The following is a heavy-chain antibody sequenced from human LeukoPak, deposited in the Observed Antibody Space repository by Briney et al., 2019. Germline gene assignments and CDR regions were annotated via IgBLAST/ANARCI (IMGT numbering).Heavy chain of an antibody. J-gene: IGHJ5*02. D-gene: IGHD3-16*02. Sequence: ASVKVSCKASGYTFTNFGISWVRQAPGQGLEWMGWITPYNGNTNYAQKLQGRVTLTTDTSTSTAYMELRSLISDDTAVYYCARDPPGTRRGELSPPTSWFDPWGQGTLVTVSS. V-gene: IGHV1-18*01. CDR2: ITPYNGNT. CDR3: ARDPPGTRRGELSPPTSWFDP. CDR1: GYTFTNFG.